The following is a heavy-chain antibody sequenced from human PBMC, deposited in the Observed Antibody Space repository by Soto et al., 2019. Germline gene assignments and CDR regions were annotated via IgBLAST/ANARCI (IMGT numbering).Heavy chain of an antibody. CDR2: IKSKTDGGTT. V-gene: IGHV3-15*01. D-gene: IGHD4-17*01. Sequence: PGPSLRLSCAASGFTFTNAWMSWVLQGTGKGLEWVGRIKSKTDGGTTDYAAPVKGRFTISRDDSKNTLYLQMNSLKTEATAVYYCKTARGTYGAEYFQHWGQGTLVTVSS. J-gene: IGHJ1*01. CDR1: GFTFTNAW. CDR3: KTARGTYGAEYFQH.